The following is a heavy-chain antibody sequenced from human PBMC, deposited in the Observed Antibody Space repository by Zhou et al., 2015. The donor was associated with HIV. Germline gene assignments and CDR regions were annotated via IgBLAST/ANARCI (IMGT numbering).Heavy chain of an antibody. J-gene: IGHJ2*01. CDR2: IIPVLGTT. CDR3: ARDRGAARPDWRYFDL. Sequence: QVQLVQSGAEAKEPGSSVRVSCQASGGTFSTYGVSWVRKAPGQGLEWMGGIIPVLGTTHYAQRFQGRVSITADRSTSTAYVELRSLTSEDTAVYYCARDRGAARPDWRYFDLWGRGTLVTVS. V-gene: IGHV1-69*06. CDR1: GGTFSTYG. D-gene: IGHD6-6*01.